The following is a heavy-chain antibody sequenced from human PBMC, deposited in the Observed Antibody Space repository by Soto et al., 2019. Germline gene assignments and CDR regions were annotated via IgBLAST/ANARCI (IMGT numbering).Heavy chain of an antibody. CDR2: ISYDGSNK. CDR3: AKDFARLVRYYFDY. J-gene: IGHJ4*02. Sequence: GGSLRLSCAASGFTFSSYGMHWVRQAPGKGLEWVAVISYDGSNKYYADSVKGRFTISRDNSKNTLYLQMNSLRAEDTAVYYCAKDFARLVRYYFDYWGQGTLVTVSS. D-gene: IGHD2-15*01. V-gene: IGHV3-30*18. CDR1: GFTFSSYG.